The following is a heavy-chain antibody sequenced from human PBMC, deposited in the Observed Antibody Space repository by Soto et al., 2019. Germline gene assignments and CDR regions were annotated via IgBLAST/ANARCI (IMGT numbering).Heavy chain of an antibody. V-gene: IGHV4-59*01. J-gene: IGHJ4*02. CDR1: GGSITGYY. CDR2: IYFTGAA. D-gene: IGHD1-1*01. Sequence: QVQLQESGPGLVKLSDTLSLTCPVSGGSITGYYWNWIRQPPGKGLEWMGCIYFTGAANYNPSLKSGDTMSVDSSETRCSLKLTSVTAAYTGGYYCARERRPQTGIDYWGQGTLVTVSS. CDR3: ARERRPQTGIDY.